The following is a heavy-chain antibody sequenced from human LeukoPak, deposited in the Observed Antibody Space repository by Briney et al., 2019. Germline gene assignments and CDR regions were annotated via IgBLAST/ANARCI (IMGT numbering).Heavy chain of an antibody. V-gene: IGHV3-66*01. CDR1: GFTVSSNY. CDR3: AREDVDTAMVLRGFFDN. CDR2: MYSGGST. J-gene: IGHJ4*02. Sequence: PGGSLTLSCAASGFTVSSNYMSWVRQAPGKGLEGVSVMYSGGSTYYADSVKGRFTMSRDNSKNTLYLQMNSLRAEDTAVYYCAREDVDTAMVLRGFFDNWGQGTLVTVSS. D-gene: IGHD5-18*01.